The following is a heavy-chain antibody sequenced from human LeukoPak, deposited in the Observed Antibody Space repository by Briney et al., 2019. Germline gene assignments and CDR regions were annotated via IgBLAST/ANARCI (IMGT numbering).Heavy chain of an antibody. J-gene: IGHJ5*01. CDR1: GDSITDYY. Sequence: SETLSLTCTVSGDSITDYYWSWVRQSPMKRLEWIAYIRSTGATNYSPSLRSRVTISMDTSKNQFSLKLTSVTAADTAVYFCARHFSYGPASYPLDSWGQGILVTVSS. V-gene: IGHV4-59*08. CDR3: ARHFSYGPASYPLDS. CDR2: IRSTGAT. D-gene: IGHD3-10*01.